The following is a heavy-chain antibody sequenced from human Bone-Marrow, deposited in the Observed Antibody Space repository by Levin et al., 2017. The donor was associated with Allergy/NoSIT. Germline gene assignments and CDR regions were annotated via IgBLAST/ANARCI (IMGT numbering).Heavy chain of an antibody. Sequence: GASVKVSCTASGYTFTDYFIHWVRQAPGQGLQWMGRINPSSGGTNSAQIFQGRVTMTRDASMSTAYMEVKSLTSDDTAIYYCAVTMQPLNIVATSSLDYWGQGTLVTVSS. CDR2: INPSSGGT. CDR1: GYTFTDYF. V-gene: IGHV1-2*06. D-gene: IGHD5-12*01. CDR3: AVTMQPLNIVATSSLDY. J-gene: IGHJ4*02.